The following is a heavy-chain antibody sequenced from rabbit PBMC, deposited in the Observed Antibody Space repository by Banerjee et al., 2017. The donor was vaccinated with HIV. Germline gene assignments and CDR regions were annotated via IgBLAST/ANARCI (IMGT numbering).Heavy chain of an antibody. V-gene: IGHV1S40*01. Sequence: QSLEESGGDLVQPGASLTLTCTASGFSFSNKYVMCWVRQAPGKGLEWIACIGVGSRGITYYENGAKGRFTVSKTSWTTVTLQMTSLTAADTATDFCARDSAGREDFNVWGPGTLVTVS. CDR3: ARDSAGREDFNV. CDR2: IGVGSRGIT. CDR1: GFSFSNKYV. D-gene: IGHD4-2*01. J-gene: IGHJ4*01.